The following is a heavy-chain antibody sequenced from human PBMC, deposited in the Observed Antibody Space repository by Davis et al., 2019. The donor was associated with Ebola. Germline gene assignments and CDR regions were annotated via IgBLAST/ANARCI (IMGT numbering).Heavy chain of an antibody. V-gene: IGHV7-4-1*02. CDR3: ARDRTEWLFGFWFDP. J-gene: IGHJ5*02. CDR1: GYTFSNYA. CDR2: LNTNTGNP. D-gene: IGHD3-3*01. Sequence: ASVKVSCKASGYTFSNYAINWVRQAPGQGLEWMGWLNTNTGNPMYAQAFTGRFVFSLDTTINTPYLQISSLKAEDTAVYYCARDRTEWLFGFWFDPWGQGTLVTVSS.